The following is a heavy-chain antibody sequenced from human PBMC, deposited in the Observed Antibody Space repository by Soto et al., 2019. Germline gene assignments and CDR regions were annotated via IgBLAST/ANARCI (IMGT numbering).Heavy chain of an antibody. J-gene: IGHJ5*02. CDR3: ATVATNSYNWVDP. CDR1: TFTFNTYW. V-gene: IGHV3-74*03. CDR2: INSDGTKT. Sequence: PGGSLRLSCAASTFTFNTYWMHWVRQAPGKGLVWVSRINSDGTKTTYADSVKGRFTISRDNAKNTVYLQMNSLRAEDTAMYYWATVATNSYNWVDPWGQGTLVTVSS. D-gene: IGHD5-12*01.